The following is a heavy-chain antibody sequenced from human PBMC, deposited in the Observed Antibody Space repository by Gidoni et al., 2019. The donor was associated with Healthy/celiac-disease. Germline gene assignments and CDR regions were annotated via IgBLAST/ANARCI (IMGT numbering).Heavy chain of an antibody. Sequence: QVTLKESGPALVKPTQTLTLTCTFSGFSLSTSGMRVSWIRQPPGKALEWLARIDWDDDKFYSTSLKTRLTIYKDTSKNQVVLTMTNMDPVDTATYYCARSYYDSSGHNWFDPWGQGTLVTVSS. J-gene: IGHJ5*02. CDR1: GFSLSTSGMR. V-gene: IGHV2-70*04. CDR2: IDWDDDK. CDR3: ARSYYDSSGHNWFDP. D-gene: IGHD3-22*01.